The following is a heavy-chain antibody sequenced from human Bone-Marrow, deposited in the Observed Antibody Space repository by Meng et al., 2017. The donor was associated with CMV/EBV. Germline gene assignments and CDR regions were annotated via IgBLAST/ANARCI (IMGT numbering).Heavy chain of an antibody. Sequence: GESLKISCAVTGFSFSDLYVDWVRQAPGKGLEWVGRSRSKAKSFSTDYAASVKGRFTISRDDAKSLLYLQMNSLKTEDTAVYYCARDIADRRDASDFWGQGTMVTVSS. CDR3: ARDIADRRDASDF. V-gene: IGHV3-72*01. J-gene: IGHJ3*01. D-gene: IGHD2-21*01. CDR1: GFSFSDLY. CDR2: SRSKAKSFST.